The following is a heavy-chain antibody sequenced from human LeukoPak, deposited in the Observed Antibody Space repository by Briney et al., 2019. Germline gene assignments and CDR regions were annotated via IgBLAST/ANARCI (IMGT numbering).Heavy chain of an antibody. D-gene: IGHD3-10*01. Sequence: SETLSLTCAVYGGSFSGYYWSWIRQPPGKGLEWIGEINHSGSTSYNPSLKSRVTISIDTSKNWFSVRLSSVTAADTAVYYCARGGGSGSYYNVDNWFDPWGQGTLVTVSS. J-gene: IGHJ5*02. CDR3: ARGGGSGSYYNVDNWFDP. CDR1: GGSFSGYY. V-gene: IGHV4-34*01. CDR2: INHSGST.